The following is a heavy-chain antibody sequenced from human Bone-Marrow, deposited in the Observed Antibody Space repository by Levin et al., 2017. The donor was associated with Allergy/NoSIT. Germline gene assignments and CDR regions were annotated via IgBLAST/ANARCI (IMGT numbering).Heavy chain of an antibody. CDR3: ARDDSDSSGYYLGNY. CDR1: GYPFTSYT. Sequence: AASVKVSCKASGYPFTSYTINWVRQAPGQGLEWMGWIVTNTGSPTYAQGFTGRFVFSLDTSVSTAYLQISTLKAEDTAVYYCARDDSDSSGYYLGNYWGQGTLVTVSS. J-gene: IGHJ4*02. CDR2: IVTNTGSP. D-gene: IGHD3-22*01. V-gene: IGHV7-4-1*02.